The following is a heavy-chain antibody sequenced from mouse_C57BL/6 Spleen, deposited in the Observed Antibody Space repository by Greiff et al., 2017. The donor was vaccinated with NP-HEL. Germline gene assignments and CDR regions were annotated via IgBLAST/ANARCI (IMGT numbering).Heavy chain of an antibody. CDR3: ARGLYGGYFDY. D-gene: IGHD1-1*01. CDR2: IDPSDSNT. V-gene: IGHV1-50*01. Sequence: QVQLQQPGAELVKPGASVKLSCKASGYTFTSYWMQWVKQRPGQGLEWIGEIDPSDSNTNYNQKFKGKATLTVDTSSSTAYMQLSSLTSEDSAVYYCARGLYGGYFDYWGQGTTLTVSS. J-gene: IGHJ2*01. CDR1: GYTFTSYW.